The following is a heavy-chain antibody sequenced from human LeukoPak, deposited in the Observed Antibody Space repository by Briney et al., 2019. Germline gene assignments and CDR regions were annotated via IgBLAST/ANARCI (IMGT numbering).Heavy chain of an antibody. CDR3: ARDSPRDYYDSSGYYYYAFDI. V-gene: IGHV4-4*07. D-gene: IGHD3-22*01. Sequence: SETLSLTCTVSGGSISSYYWSWVRQPAGKGLEWIGRIYTSASTNYNPSLKSRVTMSVDTSKNQFSLKLSSVTAADTAVYYCARDSPRDYYDSSGYYYYAFDIWGQGTMVTVSS. J-gene: IGHJ3*02. CDR2: IYTSAST. CDR1: GGSISSYY.